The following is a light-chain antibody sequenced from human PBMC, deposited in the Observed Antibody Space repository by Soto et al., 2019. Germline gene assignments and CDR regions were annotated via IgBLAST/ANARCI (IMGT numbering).Light chain of an antibody. Sequence: DIQMTQSPSSLSASVGDRVTITCRASQSSTYWLAWYQQKPGRAPKLLNYDVFNLQSGVPSRFSGSGSGTEFTLDISRLQPDDSATYYSQQYHSFSFTFGQGTKLEI. V-gene: IGKV1-5*01. CDR3: QQYHSFSFT. CDR2: DVF. CDR1: QSSTYW. J-gene: IGKJ2*01.